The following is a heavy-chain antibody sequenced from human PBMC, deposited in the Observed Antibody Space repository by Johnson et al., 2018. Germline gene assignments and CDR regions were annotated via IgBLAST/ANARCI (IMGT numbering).Heavy chain of an antibody. CDR3: AKVRGITGTTGPFDI. V-gene: IGHV3-9*01. Sequence: VQLVQSGGGLVQPGGSLRLSCAASGFTFDDYAMHWVRQAPGKGLEWVSGISWNSGSIGYADSVKGRFTISRDNAKNSLYLQMNSLRAEDTALYYCAKVRGITGTTGPFDIWGQGTMVTVSS. CDR1: GFTFDDYA. D-gene: IGHD1-20*01. J-gene: IGHJ3*02. CDR2: ISWNSGSI.